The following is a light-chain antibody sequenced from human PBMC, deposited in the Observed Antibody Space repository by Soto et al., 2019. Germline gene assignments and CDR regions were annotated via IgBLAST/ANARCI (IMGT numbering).Light chain of an antibody. Sequence: QSVLTQPPSASGTPGQRVTISCSGSSSNIGSNTVNWYQQLPGTAPKLLIYSNNQRPSGVPDRFSVSKSGTSASLAISGLQSEDEADYYCAAWDDSLNGRYVFGTGTKLTVL. CDR3: AAWDDSLNGRYV. J-gene: IGLJ1*01. CDR2: SNN. CDR1: SSNIGSNT. V-gene: IGLV1-44*01.